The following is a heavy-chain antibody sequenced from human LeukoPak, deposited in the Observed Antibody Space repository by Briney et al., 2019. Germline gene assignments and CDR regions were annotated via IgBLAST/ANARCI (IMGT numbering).Heavy chain of an antibody. J-gene: IGHJ4*02. V-gene: IGHV3-23*01. Sequence: GGSLRLSCAASGFTFSSYAMSWVRQAPGKGLEWVSAISVSGGSTYYADSVKGRFTISRDNSKNTLYLQMNSLRAEDTAVYYCAKDLLLWFGELHFDYWGQGTLVPVSS. CDR3: AKDLLLWFGELHFDY. D-gene: IGHD3-10*01. CDR2: ISVSGGST. CDR1: GFTFSSYA.